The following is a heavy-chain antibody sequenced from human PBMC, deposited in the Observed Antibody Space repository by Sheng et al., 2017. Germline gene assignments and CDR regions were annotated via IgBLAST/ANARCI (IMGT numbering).Heavy chain of an antibody. CDR2: ISGSGGST. J-gene: IGHJ5*02. D-gene: IGHD2-15*01. Sequence: EVQLVESGGGLVQPGGSLRLSCAASGFTFSSYAMSWVRQAPGKGLEWVSAISGSGGSTYYADSVKGRFTISRDNSKNTLYLQMNSLRAEDMAVYYCAKDPTVVVVAATPPTWFDPWGQGTLVTVSS. V-gene: IGHV3-23*04. CDR3: AKDPTVVVVAATPPTWFDP. CDR1: GFTFSSYA.